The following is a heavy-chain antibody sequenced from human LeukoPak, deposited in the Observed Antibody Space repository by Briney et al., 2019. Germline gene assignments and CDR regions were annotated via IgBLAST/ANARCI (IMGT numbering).Heavy chain of an antibody. CDR2: INPNSGGT. CDR1: GYTFTGYY. Sequence: ASVKVSCKASGYTFTGYYMHWVRQAPGQGLEWMGWINPNSGGTNYAQKFQGRVTMTRDTSISTAYMELSRLRSDDTAVYYCASPMYYYDSSGYRRWFDPWGQGTLVTVSS. V-gene: IGHV1-2*02. J-gene: IGHJ5*02. D-gene: IGHD3-22*01. CDR3: ASPMYYYDSSGYRRWFDP.